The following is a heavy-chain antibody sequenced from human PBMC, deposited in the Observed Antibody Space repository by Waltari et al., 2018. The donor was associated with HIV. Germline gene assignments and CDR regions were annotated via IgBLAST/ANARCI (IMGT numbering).Heavy chain of an antibody. D-gene: IGHD6-19*01. CDR2: INHGGNT. CDR3: ATGALIPVAGSGRQDKHYYYGMDV. V-gene: IGHV4-34*01. J-gene: IGHJ6*02. CDR1: GESFSGYY. Sequence: QVQLQQWGAGLLKPSETLSLTCAVYGESFSGYYWCWLRQPPGKGLEWIGEINHGGNTNNNPSLKSRVTISVDTSKNQFSLKLSSVTAADTAVYYCATGALIPVAGSGRQDKHYYYGMDVWGQGTTVTVSS.